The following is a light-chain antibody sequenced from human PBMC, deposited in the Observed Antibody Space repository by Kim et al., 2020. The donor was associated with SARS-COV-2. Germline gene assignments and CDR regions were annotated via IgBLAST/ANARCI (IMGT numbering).Light chain of an antibody. V-gene: IGKV3-20*01. Sequence: LSPGERATLYCRASKSVSSSYLAWYQQRPGQAPRLLIYGASSRATDIPDRFTGSGSGTDFTLTISRLEPEDFAVYYCQQYGSSPYTFGQGTKLEI. CDR1: KSVSSSY. CDR3: QQYGSSPYT. CDR2: GAS. J-gene: IGKJ2*01.